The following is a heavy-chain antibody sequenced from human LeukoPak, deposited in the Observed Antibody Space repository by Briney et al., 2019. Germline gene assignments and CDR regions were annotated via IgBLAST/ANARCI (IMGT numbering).Heavy chain of an antibody. V-gene: IGHV3-21*01. CDR3: AREQDTYYYDSSGHDAFDI. CDR1: GFTFSSYS. D-gene: IGHD3-22*01. Sequence: AGGSLRLSCAASGFTFSSYSMNWVRQAPGKGLEWVSSISSSSSYIYYADSVKGRFTISRDNAKNSLYLQMNSLRAEDTAVYYCAREQDTYYYDSSGHDAFDIWGQGTMVTVSS. CDR2: ISSSSSYI. J-gene: IGHJ3*02.